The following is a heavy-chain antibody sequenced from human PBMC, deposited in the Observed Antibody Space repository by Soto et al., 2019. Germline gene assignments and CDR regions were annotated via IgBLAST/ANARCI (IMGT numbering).Heavy chain of an antibody. CDR2: IYHSRTT. J-gene: IGHJ4*02. V-gene: IGHV4-38-2*02. Sequence: PSETLSLTCAVSGYSISSGDYCGWMRQPPGKGQEGIGRIYHSRTTYSTPSLKSRVPTSLATSTSQFSLKLSSVTAADTAVYSCAREWWTAMVRQLDSWAQGTRVPVSP. D-gene: IGHD5-18*01. CDR3: AREWWTAMVRQLDS. CDR1: GYSISSGDY.